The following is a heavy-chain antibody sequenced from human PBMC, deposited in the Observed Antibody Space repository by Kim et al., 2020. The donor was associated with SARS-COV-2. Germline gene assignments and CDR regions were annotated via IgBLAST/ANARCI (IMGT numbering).Heavy chain of an antibody. J-gene: IGHJ4*02. D-gene: IGHD1-26*01. CDR3: ARDRIVGATKGADY. Sequence: NPSLKSRVTISGDTSKNQFSLKLSSVTAADTAVYYCARDRIVGATKGADYWGQGTLVTVSS. V-gene: IGHV4-34*01.